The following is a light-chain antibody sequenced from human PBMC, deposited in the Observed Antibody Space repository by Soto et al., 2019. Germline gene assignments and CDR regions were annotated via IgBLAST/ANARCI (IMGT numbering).Light chain of an antibody. CDR3: PQYSSSPLT. CDR1: QSIGAS. V-gene: IGKV1-5*03. CDR2: KAS. J-gene: IGKJ4*01. Sequence: DIQMTQSPSTLYASVGDRVTITCRASQSIGASLAWFQQKPGEAPSLLIYKASSLERGVPSRFSGSGSGTEFTLTLSTLQPDDFATYYCPQYSSSPLTFGGGTKVEIK.